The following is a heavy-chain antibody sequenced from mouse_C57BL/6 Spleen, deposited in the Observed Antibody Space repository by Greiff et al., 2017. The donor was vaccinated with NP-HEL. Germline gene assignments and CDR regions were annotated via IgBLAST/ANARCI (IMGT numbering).Heavy chain of an antibody. D-gene: IGHD1-1*01. CDR2: ISYDGSN. CDR1: GYSITSGYY. J-gene: IGHJ1*03. Sequence: VQLKESGPGLVKPSQSLSLTCSVTGYSITSGYYWNWIRQFPGNKLEWMGYISYDGSNNYNPSLKNRIPITRDTSKNQFFLKLNSVTTEDTATYYCARGVITAVVAHWYFDVWGTGTTVTVSS. CDR3: ARGVITAVVAHWYFDV. V-gene: IGHV3-6*01.